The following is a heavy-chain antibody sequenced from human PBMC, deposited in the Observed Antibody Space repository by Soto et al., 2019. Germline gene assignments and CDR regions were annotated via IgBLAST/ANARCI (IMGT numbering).Heavy chain of an antibody. V-gene: IGHV4-34*01. CDR2: MSHSGGT. Sequence: TETLSLTCAVYGGFVSSGSYYWWWIRQLPGKGLEWIGEMSHSGGTHFNPSLKSRVTISVDTSKNQFSLKMSSVTAADTALYYCARVERGTATTVVDAFDIWGPGTMVTVS. J-gene: IGHJ3*02. CDR3: ARVERGTATTVVDAFDI. CDR1: GGFVSSGSYY. D-gene: IGHD1-1*01.